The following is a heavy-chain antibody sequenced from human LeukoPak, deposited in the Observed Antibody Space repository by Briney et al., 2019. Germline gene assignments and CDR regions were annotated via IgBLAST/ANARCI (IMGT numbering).Heavy chain of an antibody. J-gene: IGHJ4*02. D-gene: IGHD6-19*01. CDR2: IYNSGST. CDR1: GGSMNNRDYY. V-gene: IGHV4-61*08. Sequence: MPSETLSLTCTVSGGSMNNRDYYWSWIRQPPGKGLEWIGYIYNSGSTNYNPSLKSRVTISVDTSKTQFSLKLSSVTAADTAVYYCARARRIAVANDYWGQGTLVTVSS. CDR3: ARARRIAVANDY.